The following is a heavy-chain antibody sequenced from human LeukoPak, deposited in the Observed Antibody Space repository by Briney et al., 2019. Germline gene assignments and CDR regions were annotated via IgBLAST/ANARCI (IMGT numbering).Heavy chain of an antibody. CDR1: GGSISSYY. CDR3: ARENSGSYREFDY. J-gene: IGHJ4*02. D-gene: IGHD1-26*01. V-gene: IGHV4-4*07. Sequence: SETLSLTCTVSGGSISSYYRSWIRQPAGKGLEWIGRIYTSGSTNYNASLKSRVSMSVDTSKNQFSLKLSSVAAADTAVFYCARENSGSYREFDYWGQGTLVTVSS. CDR2: IYTSGST.